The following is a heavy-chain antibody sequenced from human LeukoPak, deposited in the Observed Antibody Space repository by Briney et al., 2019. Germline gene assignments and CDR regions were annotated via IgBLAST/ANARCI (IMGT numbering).Heavy chain of an antibody. CDR1: GFTFSSYS. Sequence: GGSLRLSCAASGFTFSSYSMNWVRQAPGKGLEWVSYISSSSSTIYYADSVKGRFTISRDNAKNSLYLQMNSLRSDDTAVYYCARDVSAGGTNWFDPWGQGTLVTVSS. CDR3: ARDVSAGGTNWFDP. CDR2: ISSSSSTI. V-gene: IGHV3-48*01. D-gene: IGHD3-16*01. J-gene: IGHJ5*02.